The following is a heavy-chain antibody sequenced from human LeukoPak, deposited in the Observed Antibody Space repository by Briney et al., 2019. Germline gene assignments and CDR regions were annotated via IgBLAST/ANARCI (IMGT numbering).Heavy chain of an antibody. J-gene: IGHJ4*02. V-gene: IGHV1-2*02. CDR2: INPNDGDT. CDR1: GYTFTDYY. Sequence: ASVKVSCKASGYTFTDYYMHWGRQAPGQRFEWMGWINPNDGDTNYAQKFQGRVTMTRDTSISTAHMEVSRLRFDDTAVYYCARANFLYCSSSTCLFDYWGQGTLVTVSS. CDR3: ARANFLYCSSSTCLFDY. D-gene: IGHD2-2*01.